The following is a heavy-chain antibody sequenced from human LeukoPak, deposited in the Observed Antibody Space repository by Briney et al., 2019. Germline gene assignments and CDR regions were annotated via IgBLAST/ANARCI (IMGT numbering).Heavy chain of an antibody. CDR3: ARDSSGWGGNNWFDP. J-gene: IGHJ5*02. Sequence: GGSLRLSCAASGFTFGVYTMRWVRQAPAKGLEWVAFISYDGGNKYYADSVKGRFTISRDNSKNTSYLEMNSLRDEDTAVYYCARDSSGWGGNNWFDPWGQGTLVTVSS. D-gene: IGHD6-19*01. CDR1: GFTFGVYT. V-gene: IGHV3-30-3*01. CDR2: ISYDGGNK.